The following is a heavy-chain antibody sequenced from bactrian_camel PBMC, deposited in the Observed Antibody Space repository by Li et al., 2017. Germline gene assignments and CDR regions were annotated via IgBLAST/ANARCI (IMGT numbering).Heavy chain of an antibody. V-gene: IGHV3S53*01. CDR1: GYTASTNC. CDR2: IYTSGGRT. J-gene: IGHJ4*01. Sequence: HVQLVESGGGSVQAGGSLRLSCVAAGYTASTNCMGWFRQAPGMQREVVAAIYTSGGRTVYADSVKGRFTISQDNAKNTVYLQMNSLKPEDSAMYYCAAGDSPVWYDSSWSSIGRYKHWGQGTQVTVS. CDR3: AAGDSPVWYDSSWSSIGRYKH. D-gene: IGHD6*01.